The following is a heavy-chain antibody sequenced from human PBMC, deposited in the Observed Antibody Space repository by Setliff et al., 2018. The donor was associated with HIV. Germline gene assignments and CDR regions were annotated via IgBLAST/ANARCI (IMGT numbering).Heavy chain of an antibody. D-gene: IGHD2-15*01. CDR2: IRYDGSQK. Sequence: GSLRLSCTASGFTFGDYAMSWVRQAPGKGLEWVAFIRYDGSQKYYVDSVKGRFTISRDNSKNTLYLQMNSLRVEDTAVYYCAKDVCSGAYCYAYYYYGMDVWGQGTMVTVSS. CDR1: GFTFGDYA. V-gene: IGHV3-30*02. CDR3: AKDVCSGAYCYAYYYYGMDV. J-gene: IGHJ6*02.